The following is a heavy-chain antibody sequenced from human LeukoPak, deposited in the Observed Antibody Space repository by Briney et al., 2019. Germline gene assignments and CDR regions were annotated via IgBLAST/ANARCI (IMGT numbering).Heavy chain of an antibody. D-gene: IGHD3-10*01. Sequence: ASVKVSCKASGYTFTGYYMHWVRQAPGQGLEWMGWINPNSGGTNYAQKFQGRVTMTRDTSISTAYMELSRLRSDDTAVYYCAREVDGSGSYPPVYWGQGTLVTVSS. CDR3: AREVDGSGSYPPVY. V-gene: IGHV1-2*02. CDR1: GYTFTGYY. CDR2: INPNSGGT. J-gene: IGHJ4*02.